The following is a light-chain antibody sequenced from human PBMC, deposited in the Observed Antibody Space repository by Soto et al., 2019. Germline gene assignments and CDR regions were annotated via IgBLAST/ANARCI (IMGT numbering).Light chain of an antibody. CDR3: QHRNSWPGT. Sequence: EIVLPPSPVTLSLSPGERATLSCRASQSVRTYLAWYQQRPGQAPRLLIYDASNRATGIPARFSGSGSGTDFTLTISSLEPEDFAVYYCQHRNSWPGTFGQGTNLEIK. CDR1: QSVRTY. V-gene: IGKV3-11*01. CDR2: DAS. J-gene: IGKJ2*02.